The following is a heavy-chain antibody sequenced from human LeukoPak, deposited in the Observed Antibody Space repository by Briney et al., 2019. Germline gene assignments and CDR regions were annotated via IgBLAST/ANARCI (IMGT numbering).Heavy chain of an antibody. J-gene: IGHJ3*02. CDR2: INPNSGGT. D-gene: IGHD6-13*01. CDR3: ARTRVGWGAAAGTVGDDAFDI. Sequence: ASVKVSCKACGYTFTGYYMHCVRQDPGQGLEWMGRINPNSGGTNYAQKFQGRVTMTRDTSISTAYMELSRLRSDDTAVYYCARTRVGWGAAAGTVGDDAFDIWGQGTMVTVSS. V-gene: IGHV1-2*06. CDR1: GYTFTGYY.